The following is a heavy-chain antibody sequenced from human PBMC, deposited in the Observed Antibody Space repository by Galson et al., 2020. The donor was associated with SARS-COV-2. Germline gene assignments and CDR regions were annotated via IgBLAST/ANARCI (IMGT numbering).Heavy chain of an antibody. V-gene: IGHV3-23*01. CDR2: NSGSGGST. J-gene: IGHJ4*02. D-gene: IGHD6-13*01. CDR3: AKIAAAGTPFDY. Sequence: GESLKISCAASGFTFSSYAMSWVRQAPGKGLEWVSANSGSGGSTYYADSVKGRFTISRDNSKNTLYLQMNSLKAEDTAVYYCAKIAAAGTPFDYWGQGTLVTVSS. CDR1: GFTFSSYA.